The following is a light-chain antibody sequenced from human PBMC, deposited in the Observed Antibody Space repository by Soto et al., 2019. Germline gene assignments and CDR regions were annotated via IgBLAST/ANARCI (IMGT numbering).Light chain of an antibody. V-gene: IGLV2-14*03. Sequence: QSALTQPASVSGSPGQSITISCTGTNSDVGGYNYVSWYQQHPGKAPKLMIFDVSNRPSGVSNRFSGSKSGNTASLTNSGLQAEDGADYYCSSYTSTSTLVVFGGGTKLTVL. CDR2: DVS. J-gene: IGLJ2*01. CDR3: SSYTSTSTLVV. CDR1: NSDVGGYNY.